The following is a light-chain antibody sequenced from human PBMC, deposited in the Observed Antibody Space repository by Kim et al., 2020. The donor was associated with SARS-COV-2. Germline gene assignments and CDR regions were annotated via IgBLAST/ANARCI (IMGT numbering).Light chain of an antibody. V-gene: IGKV3-20*01. Sequence: LSPGERATLACRASQSVSSSYVAWYQQKPGQAPRLLIYGASSRATGIPDRFSGSGSGTDFTLTISRLEPEDFAVYYCQQYGSSRVTFGQGTKLEI. CDR3: QQYGSSRVT. CDR2: GAS. J-gene: IGKJ2*01. CDR1: QSVSSSY.